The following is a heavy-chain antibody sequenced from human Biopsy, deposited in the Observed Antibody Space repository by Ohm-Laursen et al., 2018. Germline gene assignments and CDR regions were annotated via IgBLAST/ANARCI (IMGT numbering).Heavy chain of an antibody. CDR3: ARDASQGFDS. J-gene: IGHJ5*01. V-gene: IGHV3-74*01. Sequence: SLRLSCAASGFTFNNYWKHWVRHAPGKGLVWVSRSNTDGSHTNYADSVKGRFTTSTDNAKNTLYLYMSSLTVEDTAVYFCARDASQGFDSWGQGTLVTVSS. CDR1: GFTFNNYW. CDR2: SNTDGSHT.